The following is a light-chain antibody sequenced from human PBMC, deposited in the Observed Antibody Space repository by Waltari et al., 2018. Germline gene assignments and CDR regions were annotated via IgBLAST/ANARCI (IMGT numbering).Light chain of an antibody. CDR1: QSVSSN. J-gene: IGKJ2*01. V-gene: IGKV3-15*01. CDR2: GAS. CDR3: QQYNNWPPYT. Sequence: EIVMTQSPATLSVSPGERATLSCRASQSVSSNLAWSQQKPGQCPRLLIYGASTRATGIPARFSGSGSGTEFTLTISSLQSEDFAVYYCQQYNNWPPYTFGQGTKLEIK.